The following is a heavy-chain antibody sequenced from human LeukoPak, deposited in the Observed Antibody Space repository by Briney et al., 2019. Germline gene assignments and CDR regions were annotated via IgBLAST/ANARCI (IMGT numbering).Heavy chain of an antibody. CDR2: ISGSGGST. V-gene: IGHV3-23*01. D-gene: IGHD2-15*01. J-gene: IGHJ4*02. CDR3: AKGPLVVVVAATEDPDDY. Sequence: PGGSLRLSCAASGFTFSSYAMSWVRQAPGKGLEWVSAISGSGGSTYYADSVKGRFTISRDNSKNTLYLQMNSLRAEDTAVYYCAKGPLVVVVAATEDPDDYWGQGTLVTVSS. CDR1: GFTFSSYA.